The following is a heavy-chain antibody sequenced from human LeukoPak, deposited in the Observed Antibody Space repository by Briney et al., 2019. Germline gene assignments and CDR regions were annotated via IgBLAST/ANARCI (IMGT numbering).Heavy chain of an antibody. CDR1: GYTFTSYD. Sequence: ASVKVSCKASGYTFTSYDINWVRQATEQGLEWLGWMSPNSGNTGYAQKFQGRVTMTRNTSITTAYMELSSLRSEDTAVYYCVRASPNWGFNYWGQGTLVTVSS. CDR2: MSPNSGNT. J-gene: IGHJ4*02. CDR3: VRASPNWGFNY. D-gene: IGHD7-27*01. V-gene: IGHV1-8*01.